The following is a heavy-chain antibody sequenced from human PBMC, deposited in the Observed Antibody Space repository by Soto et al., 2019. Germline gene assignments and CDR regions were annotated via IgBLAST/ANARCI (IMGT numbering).Heavy chain of an antibody. CDR2: TRNKANSYTT. V-gene: IGHV3-72*01. CDR1: GFTFSDHY. J-gene: IGHJ6*02. CDR3: ARGALMVRGWIYYYGMDV. Sequence: VGSLRLSCAASGFTFSDHYMDWVRQAPGKGLEWVGRTRNKANSYTTEYAASVKGRFTISRDDSKNSLYLQMNSLKTEDTAVYYCARGALMVRGWIYYYGMDVWGQGTTVTVSS. D-gene: IGHD3-10*01.